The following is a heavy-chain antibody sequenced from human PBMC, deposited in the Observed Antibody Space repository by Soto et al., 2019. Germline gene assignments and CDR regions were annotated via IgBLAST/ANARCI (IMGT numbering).Heavy chain of an antibody. V-gene: IGHV3-30-3*01. Sequence: QVQVVESGGGVVQPGRSLRLSCAASGFTFSTYAMHWVRQAPGKGLEWVAVISYDGSNEYYVDSVKGRFTISRDNSKNTLYRQMSSLREEDTEVYYCARGSAGHYNSGTLLDWGQGTLVTVAS. CDR2: ISYDGSNE. CDR3: ARGSAGHYNSGTLLD. CDR1: GFTFSTYA. D-gene: IGHD3-10*01. J-gene: IGHJ4*02.